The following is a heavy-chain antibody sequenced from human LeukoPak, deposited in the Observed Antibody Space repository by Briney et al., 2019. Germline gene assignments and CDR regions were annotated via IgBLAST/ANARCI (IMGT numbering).Heavy chain of an antibody. CDR2: INHSGST. J-gene: IGHJ6*03. CDR1: GRSFSGYY. Sequence: SETLSLTCAVYGRSFSGYYWSWIRQPPGKGLEWIGEINHSGSTNYNPSLKSRVTISVDTSKNQFSLKLSSVTAADTAVYYCARPGITMVRGYMDVWGKGTTVTISS. D-gene: IGHD3-10*01. V-gene: IGHV4-34*01. CDR3: ARPGITMVRGYMDV.